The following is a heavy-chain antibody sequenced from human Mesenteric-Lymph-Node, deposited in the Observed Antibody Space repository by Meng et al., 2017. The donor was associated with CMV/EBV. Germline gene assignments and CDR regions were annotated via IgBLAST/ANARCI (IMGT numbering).Heavy chain of an antibody. D-gene: IGHD6-13*01. V-gene: IGHV7-4-1*02. Sequence: KASGYSFTDFAMNWVRQAPGQGPEWMGWINTDTGDPTYVQDFTGRFVFSLDTSASTAFLEISSLKAEDTAVYYCATKGTDYSSSLGYWGQGTLVTVSS. CDR3: ATKGTDYSSSLGY. CDR2: INTDTGDP. J-gene: IGHJ4*02. CDR1: GYSFTDFA.